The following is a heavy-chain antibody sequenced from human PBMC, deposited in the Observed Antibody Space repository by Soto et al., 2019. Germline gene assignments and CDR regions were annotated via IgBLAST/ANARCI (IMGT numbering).Heavy chain of an antibody. CDR2: LSRTTGIV. V-gene: IGHV3-48*02. CDR3: VRDGDCTYDLCCTYVFDF. D-gene: IGHD3-16*01. CDR1: GFRFSSFA. J-gene: IGHJ4*02. Sequence: QSGGSLRLSCAASGFRFSSFAMNWVRQAPGKGLEWVSSLSRTTGIVSYADSVKGRFTMSRDSDKTSLYLHLNSLRDEDTAKDYCVRDGDCTYDLCCTYVFDFWGRGTQVTVPS.